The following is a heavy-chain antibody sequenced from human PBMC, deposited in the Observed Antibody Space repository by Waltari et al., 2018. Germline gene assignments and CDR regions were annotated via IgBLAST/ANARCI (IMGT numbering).Heavy chain of an antibody. J-gene: IGHJ6*03. CDR1: GGSFSGYY. CDR2: LHHSGST. V-gene: IGHV4-34*01. CDR3: ARRKAIPYYYYYCMDV. Sequence: QVQLQQWGAGLLKPSETLSLTCAVYGGSFSGYYWSWVRQPPGKGLEWIGELHHSGSTNYNPALEGRVTISVATSKNQCSLKLSSVTAADTAVYYCARRKAIPYYYYYCMDVWGKGTTVTVSS. D-gene: IGHD5-18*01.